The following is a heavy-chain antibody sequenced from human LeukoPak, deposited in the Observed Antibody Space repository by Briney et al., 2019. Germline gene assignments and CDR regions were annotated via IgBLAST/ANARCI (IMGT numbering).Heavy chain of an antibody. V-gene: IGHV3-15*01. Sequence: GGSLRLSCVDSGFTFTNAWMSWVCQAPGKGLEWIGRIKSKTDGETTNYAEPVRGRFTISRDDSKSAVYLQMNSLKIEDTAVCYCTTDLGTYYHGSQRLIPIDYWGQGTLVTVSS. D-gene: IGHD3-10*01. CDR1: GFTFTNAW. J-gene: IGHJ4*02. CDR2: IKSKTDGETT. CDR3: TTDLGTYYHGSQRLIPIDY.